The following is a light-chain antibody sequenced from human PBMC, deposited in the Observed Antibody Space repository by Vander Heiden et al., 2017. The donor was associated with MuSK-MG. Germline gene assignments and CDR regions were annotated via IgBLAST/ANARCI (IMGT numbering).Light chain of an antibody. J-gene: IGKJ4*01. CDR1: QSISSS. CDR3: QQTESTPFN. Sequence: DIQMTQSPSSLSASVGDRVTITCRASQSISSSLNWFQHKPGKAPKLLIHVASTLQSEVPSRFSGSGSGTDFTLTISRLQPEDFATYYCQQTESTPFNFGGGTKVEMK. V-gene: IGKV1-39*01. CDR2: VAS.